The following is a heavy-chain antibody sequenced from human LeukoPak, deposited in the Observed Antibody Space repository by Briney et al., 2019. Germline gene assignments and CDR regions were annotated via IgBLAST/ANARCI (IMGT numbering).Heavy chain of an antibody. Sequence: GGSLRLSCAASGFTVSSNYMSWVHQAPGKGLEWVSVIYSGGSTYYADSVKGRFTISRDNSKNTLYLQMNSLRAEDTAVYYCAREPNDAFDIWGQGTMVTVSS. CDR2: IYSGGST. J-gene: IGHJ3*02. CDR1: GFTVSSNY. V-gene: IGHV3-66*01. CDR3: AREPNDAFDI.